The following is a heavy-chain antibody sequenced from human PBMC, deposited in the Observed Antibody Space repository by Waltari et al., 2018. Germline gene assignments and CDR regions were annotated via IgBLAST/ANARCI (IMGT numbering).Heavy chain of an antibody. CDR2: MNPNTGET. Sequence: QVQLLQSGAEVKKPGASVKVSCQASGYTFTTYEINWVRQASGPGREWMGWMNPNTGETGFAQGFQVSVTMTRDTSFNPAYMELRTLTSEDTALYYCARGRDVYAGFDYNWFDPWGPGTLVTVSS. J-gene: IGHJ5*02. CDR1: GYTFTTYE. D-gene: IGHD5-12*01. CDR3: ARGRDVYAGFDYNWFDP. V-gene: IGHV1-8*02.